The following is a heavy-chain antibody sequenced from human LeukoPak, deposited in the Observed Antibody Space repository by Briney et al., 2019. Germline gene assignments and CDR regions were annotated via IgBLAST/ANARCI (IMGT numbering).Heavy chain of an antibody. CDR2: ISWNSGSI. CDR3: AKNRGSRRIVGAGRYETTFDY. CDR1: GFTFDDYA. D-gene: IGHD1-26*01. Sequence: TGGSLRLSCAASGFTFDDYAMHRVRQAPGKGLEWVSGISWNSGSIGYADSVKGRFTISRDNAKNSLYLQMNSLRAEDTALYYCAKNRGSRRIVGAGRYETTFDYWGQGTLVTVSS. J-gene: IGHJ4*02. V-gene: IGHV3-9*01.